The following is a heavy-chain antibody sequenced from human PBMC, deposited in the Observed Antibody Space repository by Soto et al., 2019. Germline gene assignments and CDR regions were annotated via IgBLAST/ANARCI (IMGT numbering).Heavy chain of an antibody. CDR1: EDTFRNYA. Sequence: SVKVSCKASEDTFRNYAISWVRQAPGQGLEWMGGIIPIFGTANYAQKFQGRVTITADTSASTVYLELSSLRSEDTAVYYCAITKYDSSDYYYWYLGLWGRGTLVTVSS. J-gene: IGHJ2*01. V-gene: IGHV1-69*06. CDR2: IIPIFGTA. D-gene: IGHD3-22*01. CDR3: AITKYDSSDYYYWYLGL.